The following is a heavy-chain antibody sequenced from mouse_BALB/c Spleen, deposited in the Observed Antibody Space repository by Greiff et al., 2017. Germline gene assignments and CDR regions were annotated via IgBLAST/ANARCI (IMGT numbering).Heavy chain of an antibody. D-gene: IGHD1-2*01. Sequence: QVQLQQSGAELVKPGASVKLSCTASGYTFTSYYMYWVKQRPGQGLEWIGEINPSNGGTNVNEKFKSKATLTVDKSSSTAYLQLSSLTSEDAAVYYCTRGATATDWYFDVWGEGTTVTVSS. V-gene: IGHV1S81*02. CDR2: INPSNGGT. CDR3: TRGATATDWYFDV. CDR1: GYTFTSYY. J-gene: IGHJ1*01.